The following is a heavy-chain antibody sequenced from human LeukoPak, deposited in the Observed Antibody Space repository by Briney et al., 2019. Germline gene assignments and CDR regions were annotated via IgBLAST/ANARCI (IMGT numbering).Heavy chain of an antibody. V-gene: IGHV4-34*01. CDR1: GGSFSGYY. J-gene: IGHJ6*02. Sequence: SETLSLACAVYGGSFSGYYWSWIRQPPGKGLEWIGEINHSGSTNYNPSLKSRVTISVDTSKNQFSLKLSSVTAAGTAVYYCARAVYGSGSPPPYYYYGMDVWGQGTTVTVPS. CDR3: ARAVYGSGSPPPYYYYGMDV. D-gene: IGHD3-10*01. CDR2: INHSGST.